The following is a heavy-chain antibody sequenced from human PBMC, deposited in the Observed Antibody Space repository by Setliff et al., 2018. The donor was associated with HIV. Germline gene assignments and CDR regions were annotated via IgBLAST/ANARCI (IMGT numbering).Heavy chain of an antibody. CDR2: IYYNGNT. Sequence: PSETLSLTCTVSGGSIRSSSYYWGWIRQPPGKGLEWIGSIYYNGNTYYNPSLKSRVTISVDTSKNQFSLKLSSVTAADTAAYYCATHVLQFLEWLSHFDYWGQGTLVTVSS. CDR1: GGSIRSSSYY. J-gene: IGHJ4*02. V-gene: IGHV4-39*01. D-gene: IGHD3-3*01. CDR3: ATHVLQFLEWLSHFDY.